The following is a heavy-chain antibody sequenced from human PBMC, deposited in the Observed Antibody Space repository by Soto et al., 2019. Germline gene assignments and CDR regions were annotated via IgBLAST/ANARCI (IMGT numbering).Heavy chain of an antibody. Sequence: ESGGGLVKPGGSLRLSCAVSGFTFSSYSMNWVRQAPGKGLEWVSSIGGSGGYIYYADSVKGRFTISRDNTKNSLYLQMNSLRAEDTALYYCANWGKSGSDFWGQGTLVTVSS. CDR1: GFTFSSYS. J-gene: IGHJ4*02. CDR2: IGGSGGYI. CDR3: ANWGKSGSDF. V-gene: IGHV3-21*01. D-gene: IGHD3-16*01.